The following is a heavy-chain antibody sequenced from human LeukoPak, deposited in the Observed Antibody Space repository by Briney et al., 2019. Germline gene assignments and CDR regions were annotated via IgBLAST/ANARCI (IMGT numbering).Heavy chain of an antibody. CDR1: GGSFSGYY. Sequence: PSETLSLTCAVYGGSFSGYYWSWIRQPPGKGLEWIGEINHSGSTNYNPSLKSRVTISVDTSKNRFSLKLSSVTAADTAVYYCARGLRGYSYGYGYYYYMDVWGKGTTVTVSS. V-gene: IGHV4-34*01. J-gene: IGHJ6*03. CDR3: ARGLRGYSYGYGYYYYMDV. D-gene: IGHD5-18*01. CDR2: INHSGST.